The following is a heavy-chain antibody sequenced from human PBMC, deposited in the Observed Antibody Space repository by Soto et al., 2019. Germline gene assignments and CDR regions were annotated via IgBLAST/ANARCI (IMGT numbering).Heavy chain of an antibody. CDR1: GFTFGNYA. CDR3: AKVMQAFGTESWYYYSMDV. Sequence: QVQLVQSGGGVVQTGGSLRLSCVASGFTFGNYAMHWVRQAPGKGLEWVAVISYDGKKEFYADFVRGRFTISRDNAKTMVYLQMDSLRGEDTAVYFCAKVMQAFGTESWYYYSMDVWGKGTTVSVSS. D-gene: IGHD3-16*01. J-gene: IGHJ6*03. CDR2: ISYDGKKE. V-gene: IGHV3-30*18.